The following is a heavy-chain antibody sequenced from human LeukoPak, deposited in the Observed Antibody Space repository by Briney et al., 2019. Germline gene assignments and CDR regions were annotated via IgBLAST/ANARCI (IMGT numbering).Heavy chain of an antibody. CDR1: GFTFTNYA. CDR3: ARITGYSSSWYVREEHPTSYYFDY. V-gene: IGHV3-23*01. CDR2: SGSGGSP. J-gene: IGHJ4*02. Sequence: GSLRLSCAASGFTFTNYAMGWVRQAPGKGLAWVSVSGSGGSPFYADSVKGRFTISRDNSKNTLYLQMNSLRAEDTAVYYCARITGYSSSWYVREEHPTSYYFDYWGQGTLVTVSS. D-gene: IGHD6-13*01.